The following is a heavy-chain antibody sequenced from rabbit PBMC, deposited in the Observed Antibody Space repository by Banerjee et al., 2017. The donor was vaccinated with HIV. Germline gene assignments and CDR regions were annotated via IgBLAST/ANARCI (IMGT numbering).Heavy chain of an antibody. D-gene: IGHD6-1*01. V-gene: IGHV1S40*01. J-gene: IGHJ4*01. Sequence: QSLEESGGGLVKPEGSLTLTCTASGFDFSSYYYMCWVRQAPGKGLELIACIYTNSDKTYYASWAKGRFTISKTSSTTVTLQMTSLTAADTATYFCARDQYSYGDAGAEFSLWGPGTLVTVS. CDR3: ARDQYSYGDAGAEFSL. CDR2: IYTNSDKT. CDR1: GFDFSSYYY.